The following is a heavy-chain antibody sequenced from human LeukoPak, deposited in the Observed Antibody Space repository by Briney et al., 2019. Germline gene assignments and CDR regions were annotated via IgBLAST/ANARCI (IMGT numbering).Heavy chain of an antibody. J-gene: IGHJ4*02. CDR3: ARVYRLWRESDY. V-gene: IGHV3-53*05. CDR2: IYSGGST. CDR1: GFTVSSNY. Sequence: GGSLRLSCAASGFTVSSNYMNWVRQAPGKGLEWVSVIYSGGSTYYADSVKGRFTISRDNSKNTLYLQMNSLRAEDTAVYYCARVYRLWRESDYWGQGTLVTVSS. D-gene: IGHD4/OR15-4a*01.